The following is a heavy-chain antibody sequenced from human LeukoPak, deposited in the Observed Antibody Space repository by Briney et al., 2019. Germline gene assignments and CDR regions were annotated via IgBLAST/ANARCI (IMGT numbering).Heavy chain of an antibody. D-gene: IGHD2-2*01. Sequence: GGSLRLSCAASGFTFSSYAMHWVRQAPGKGLEWVAVISYDGSNKYYADSVKGRFTISRDNSKNTLYLQMNSLRAEDTAVYYCARGPLRGTAAAIDYWGQGALVTVSS. CDR2: ISYDGSNK. CDR1: GFTFSSYA. V-gene: IGHV3-30-3*01. CDR3: ARGPLRGTAAAIDY. J-gene: IGHJ4*02.